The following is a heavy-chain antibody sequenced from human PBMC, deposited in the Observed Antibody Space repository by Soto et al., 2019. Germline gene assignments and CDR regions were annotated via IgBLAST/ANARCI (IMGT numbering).Heavy chain of an antibody. Sequence: QVQLQESGPGLVKPSQTLSLTCTVSGGSISSGNYYWSWIRQPPGNGLEWIGFISYSGSTYYSTSLKIRVTTSVDTSKSQLSLNLSFVTAADTAVYYCATMGTPATGLYFFDYWGQGSLVTVSS. D-gene: IGHD2-15*01. CDR1: GGSISSGNYY. CDR2: ISYSGST. CDR3: ATMGTPATGLYFFDY. V-gene: IGHV4-30-4*01. J-gene: IGHJ4*02.